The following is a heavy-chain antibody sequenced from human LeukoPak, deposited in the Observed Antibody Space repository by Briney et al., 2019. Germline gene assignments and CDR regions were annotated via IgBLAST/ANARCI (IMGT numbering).Heavy chain of an antibody. J-gene: IGHJ6*03. CDR2: IIPIFGTT. CDR3: ARGVGILLQGDYFYYMNV. Sequence: SVKVSCKASGGTFSGYGFSWVRQAPGQGLEWMGGIIPIFGTTNYAQNFQGRLTITADEYTSTAYMELSSLRSEDTAMYFCARGVGILLQGDYFYYMNVWGKGTTVTVSS. D-gene: IGHD3-22*01. CDR1: GGTFSGYG. V-gene: IGHV1-69*01.